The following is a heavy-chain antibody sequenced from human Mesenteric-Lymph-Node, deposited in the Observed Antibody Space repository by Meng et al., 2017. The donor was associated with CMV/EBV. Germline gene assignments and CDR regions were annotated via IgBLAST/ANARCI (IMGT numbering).Heavy chain of an antibody. CDR1: GDSISRNLW. D-gene: IGHD2-8*02. Sequence: CAVSGDSISRNLWWSWVRQPPGKGLEWIGEISYSGRTKYNPSLQSRVTISSDTTNNRFSLRLNSVTAADTGVYFCARSPGFWSLDYWGRGTLVTVSS. V-gene: IGHV4-4*01. CDR3: ARSPGFWSLDY. CDR2: ISYSGRT. J-gene: IGHJ4*02.